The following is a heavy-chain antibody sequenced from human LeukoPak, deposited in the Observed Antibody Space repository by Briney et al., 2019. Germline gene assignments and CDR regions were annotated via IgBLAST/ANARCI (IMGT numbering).Heavy chain of an antibody. D-gene: IGHD3-22*01. CDR1: GFTVNSNY. V-gene: IGHV3-53*01. CDR2: IYSGGST. CDR3: ARGGYDSSGYYYYFDF. J-gene: IGHJ4*02. Sequence: GGSLRLSCAASGFTVNSNYMSWVRQAPGKGLEWVSTIYSGGSTYYRGSLKGRFTISRDNSKNTVYLQMNSLRAEDTAVYYCARGGYDSSGYYYYFDFWGQGTLVTVSS.